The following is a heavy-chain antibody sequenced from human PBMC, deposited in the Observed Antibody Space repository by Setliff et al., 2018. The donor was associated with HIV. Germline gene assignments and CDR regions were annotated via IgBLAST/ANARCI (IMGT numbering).Heavy chain of an antibody. CDR2: ISPYNGDT. CDR1: GYTFKTYG. V-gene: IGHV1-18*01. J-gene: IGHJ6*03. CDR3: ARVPVSNYYYYMDV. Sequence: GASVKVSCKASGYTFKTYGISWVRQAPGQGLEWMGWISPYNGDTRYAQKFQGRVTLTTDTTTNTAYMEVRTLRSDDTAVYYCARVPVSNYYYYMDVWGKGTTVTVSS.